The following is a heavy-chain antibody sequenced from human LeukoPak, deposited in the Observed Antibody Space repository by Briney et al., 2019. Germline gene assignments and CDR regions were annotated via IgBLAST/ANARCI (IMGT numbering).Heavy chain of an antibody. CDR1: GGSISSYY. CDR3: ARGGYSYGRHYYFDY. V-gene: IGHV4-59*01. CDR2: IYYSGST. Sequence: SETLSLTCTVSGGSISSYYWSWIRQPPGKGLEWIGYIYYSGSTNYNPSPKSRVTISVDTSKNQFSLKLSSVTAADTAVYYCARGGYSYGRHYYFDYWGQGTLVTVSS. D-gene: IGHD5-18*01. J-gene: IGHJ4*02.